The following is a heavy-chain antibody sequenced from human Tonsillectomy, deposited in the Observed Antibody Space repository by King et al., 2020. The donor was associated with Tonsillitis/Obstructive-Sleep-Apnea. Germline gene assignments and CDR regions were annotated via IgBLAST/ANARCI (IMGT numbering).Heavy chain of an antibody. D-gene: IGHD6-6*01. J-gene: IGHJ6*03. Sequence: VKLGESGGGLVQPGRSLRLSCTASGVTFGDYAMSWVRQAPGKELEWVGFIRRKAYGGTTEYAASVKGRLTISRDDSKSIAYLQMNSLPTEDTAVYYCSRASDSSSGYSYYYYNMDVWGKGTTVTVSS. CDR3: SRASDSSSGYSYYYYNMDV. CDR1: GVTFGDYA. CDR2: IRRKAYGGTT. V-gene: IGHV3-49*04.